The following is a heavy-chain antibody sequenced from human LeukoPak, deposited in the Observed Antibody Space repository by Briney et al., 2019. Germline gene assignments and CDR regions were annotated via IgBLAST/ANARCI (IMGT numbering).Heavy chain of an antibody. V-gene: IGHV3-21*01. D-gene: IGHD4-17*01. CDR3: ASLNTLYGDYPFDY. CDR2: ISSSSSYI. J-gene: IGHJ4*02. CDR1: GFTFSSYS. Sequence: PGGSLRLSCAASGFTFSSYSMNWVRQAPGKGLEWVSSISSSSSYIYYADSVKGRFTISRDNAKNSLYLQMNSLRAEDTAVYYCASLNTLYGDYPFDYWGQGTLVTVSS.